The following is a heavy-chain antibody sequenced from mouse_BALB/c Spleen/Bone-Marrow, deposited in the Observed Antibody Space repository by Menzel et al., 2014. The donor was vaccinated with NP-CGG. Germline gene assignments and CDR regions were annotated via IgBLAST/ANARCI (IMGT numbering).Heavy chain of an antibody. D-gene: IGHD2-13*01. Sequence: QVQLQQSGAELVKPGASLKLSCKASGYTFTSYGMHWVKQSPGQGLEWIGEIDPSDSYTNFNQKFKGKATLTVDKSSSTAYMQLSSLTSEDSAVYYCARDLYGDSDYWGQGTTLTVSS. J-gene: IGHJ2*01. CDR1: GYTFTSYG. CDR3: ARDLYGDSDY. V-gene: IGHV1-69*02. CDR2: IDPSDSYT.